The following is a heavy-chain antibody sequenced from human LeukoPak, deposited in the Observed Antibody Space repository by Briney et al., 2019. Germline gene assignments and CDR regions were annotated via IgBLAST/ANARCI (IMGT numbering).Heavy chain of an antibody. J-gene: IGHJ4*02. CDR3: AKDRSPFYSDYRSPFDY. CDR2: INNSGGAT. CDR1: GFTFSNYA. Sequence: GGSLRLSCVASGFTFSNYAMSWVRQAPGKGLEWVSGINNSGGATYYADSVKGRFTISRDNSKNTLYLQMNSLRAEDTAVYYCAKDRSPFYSDYRSPFDYWGQRTLVTVSS. V-gene: IGHV3-23*01. D-gene: IGHD4-11*01.